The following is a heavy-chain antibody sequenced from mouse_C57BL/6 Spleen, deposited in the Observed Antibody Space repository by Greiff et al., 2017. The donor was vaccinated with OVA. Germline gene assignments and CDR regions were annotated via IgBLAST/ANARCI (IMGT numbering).Heavy chain of an antibody. Sequence: QVQLQQPGTELVKPGASVKLSCKASGYTFTSYWMHWVKQRPGQGLEWIGNINPSNGGTNYNEKFKSKATLTVDKSSSTAYMQLSSLTSEDSAVYDCARCDYDEWAWFAYWGQGTLVTVSA. CDR2: INPSNGGT. CDR3: ARCDYDEWAWFAY. V-gene: IGHV1-53*01. J-gene: IGHJ3*01. CDR1: GYTFTSYW. D-gene: IGHD2-4*01.